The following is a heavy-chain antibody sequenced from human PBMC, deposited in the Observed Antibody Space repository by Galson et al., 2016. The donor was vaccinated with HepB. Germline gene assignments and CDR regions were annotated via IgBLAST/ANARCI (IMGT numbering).Heavy chain of an antibody. J-gene: IGHJ4*02. CDR2: ISSDGSNQ. V-gene: IGHV3-30-3*01. Sequence: SLRLSCAASGFTFSTSAVHWVRQAPGKGLEWVAVISSDGSNQFYADSVTGRFTISRDNSKDTLYLQMNSLRAEDTAVYYCAKDGGYTYALGYWGRGILVTVSS. CDR1: GFTFSTSA. CDR3: AKDGGYTYALGY. D-gene: IGHD5-18*01.